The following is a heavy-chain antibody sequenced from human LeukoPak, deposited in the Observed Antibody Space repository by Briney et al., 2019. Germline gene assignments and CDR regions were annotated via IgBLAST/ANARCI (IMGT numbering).Heavy chain of an antibody. Sequence: GASVKVSCKASGDTFTSYGISWVRQAPGQGLEWRGWISAYNGNTNYAQKLQGRVTMTTDTSTSTAYMELRSLRSDDTAVYYCARDPGYSSGWYSYYYYYYMDVWGKGTTVTVSS. CDR1: GDTFTSYG. V-gene: IGHV1-18*01. D-gene: IGHD6-19*01. CDR3: ARDPGYSSGWYSYYYYYYMDV. CDR2: ISAYNGNT. J-gene: IGHJ6*03.